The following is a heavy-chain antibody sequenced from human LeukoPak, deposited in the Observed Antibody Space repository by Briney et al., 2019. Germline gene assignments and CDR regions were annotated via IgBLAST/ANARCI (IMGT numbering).Heavy chain of an antibody. Sequence: SETLSLTCNVSGGSISSGGYYWSWIRQHPGKGLEWIGYIYYSGSTYYNPSLKSRVTISVDTSKNQFSLKLSSVTAADTAIYYCASMYSSSSYYFDYWGQGTLVTVSS. V-gene: IGHV4-31*03. CDR1: GGSISSGGYY. D-gene: IGHD6-13*01. CDR3: ASMYSSSSYYFDY. CDR2: IYYSGST. J-gene: IGHJ4*02.